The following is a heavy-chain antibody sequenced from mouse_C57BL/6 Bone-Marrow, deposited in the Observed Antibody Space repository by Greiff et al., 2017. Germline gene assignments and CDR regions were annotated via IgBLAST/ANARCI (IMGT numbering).Heavy chain of an antibody. CDR2: IHPNSGST. V-gene: IGHV1-64*01. J-gene: IGHJ3*01. CDR1: GYTFTSYW. CDR3: ARSRFITTVEGFAY. D-gene: IGHD1-1*01. Sequence: QVQLQQSGAELVKPGASVKLSCKASGYTFTSYWMHWVKQRPGQGLEWIGMIHPNSGSTNYNEKFKSKATLTVDKSSSTAYMQLSSLTSEDSAVYYCARSRFITTVEGFAYWGQGTLVTVSA.